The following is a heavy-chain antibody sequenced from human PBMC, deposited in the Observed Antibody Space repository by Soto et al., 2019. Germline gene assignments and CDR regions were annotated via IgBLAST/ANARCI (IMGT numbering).Heavy chain of an antibody. Sequence: QVQLVESGGGVVQPGRSLRLSCAASGFTFSSYGMHWVRQAPGKGLEWVAVISYDGSNKYYADSVKGRFTISRDNSKNTRYLQMNSLRAEDTALYYCAKESLDILAGYSTYNWFDPWGQGTLVTVSS. V-gene: IGHV3-30*18. J-gene: IGHJ5*02. CDR3: AKESLDILAGYSTYNWFDP. CDR2: ISYDGSNK. D-gene: IGHD3-9*01. CDR1: GFTFSSYG.